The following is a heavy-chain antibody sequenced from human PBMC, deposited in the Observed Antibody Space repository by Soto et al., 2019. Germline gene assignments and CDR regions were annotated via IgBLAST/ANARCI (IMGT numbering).Heavy chain of an antibody. CDR1: GDIRGHY. D-gene: IGHD1-26*01. CDR2: IHYSGSN. CDR3: ARGGGATRYYYYGMDV. Sequence: SETLSLTCTVSGDIRGHYWSWIRQPPGKGLDWIGYIHYSGSNHYNPSLMSRVTISLDTSKNQFSLTLTSVIAADTAVYYCARGGGATRYYYYGMDVWGPGPTLTV. V-gene: IGHV4-59*11. J-gene: IGHJ6*02.